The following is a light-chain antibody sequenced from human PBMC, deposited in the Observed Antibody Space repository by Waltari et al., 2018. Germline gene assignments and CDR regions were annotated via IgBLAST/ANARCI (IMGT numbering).Light chain of an antibody. Sequence: AIRITQSPSSLSASTGNRVTITCRASQGISSYLACYQQKPGKAPKLLIYAASTLQSGVPSRFSGSGSGTDFTLTISCLQSEDFATYYCQQYYSYQWTFGQGTKVEIK. J-gene: IGKJ1*01. CDR2: AAS. V-gene: IGKV1-8*01. CDR3: QQYYSYQWT. CDR1: QGISSY.